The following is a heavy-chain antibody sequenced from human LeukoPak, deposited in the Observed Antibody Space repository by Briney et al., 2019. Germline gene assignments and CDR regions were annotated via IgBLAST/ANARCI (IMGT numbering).Heavy chain of an antibody. Sequence: GGSLRLSCAASGFAFSSYGMNWVRQAPGKGLEWVSVIYSGGSTYFADSVKGRSTISRDNSKNTLYLQMNSLRAEDTAVYYCASICGYSYGPFGCIDFWGQGTLVTVSS. CDR3: ASICGYSYGPFGCIDF. J-gene: IGHJ4*02. CDR2: IYSGGST. V-gene: IGHV3-66*01. CDR1: GFAFSSYG. D-gene: IGHD5-18*01.